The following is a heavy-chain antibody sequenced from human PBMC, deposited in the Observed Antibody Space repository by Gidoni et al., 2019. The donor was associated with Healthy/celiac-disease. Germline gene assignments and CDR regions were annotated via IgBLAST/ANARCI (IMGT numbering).Heavy chain of an antibody. CDR1: GGTFSSYA. CDR2: IIPIFGTA. Sequence: QVQLVQSGAEVKKPGSSVKVSCKASGGTFSSYAISWVRQAPGQGLEWMGGIIPIFGTANYAQKFQGRVTITADKSTSTAYMELSSLRSEDTAVYYCARAQADFWSGYYPLPDYYYYGMDVWGKGTTVTVSS. J-gene: IGHJ6*04. V-gene: IGHV1-69*06. D-gene: IGHD3-3*01. CDR3: ARAQADFWSGYYPLPDYYYYGMDV.